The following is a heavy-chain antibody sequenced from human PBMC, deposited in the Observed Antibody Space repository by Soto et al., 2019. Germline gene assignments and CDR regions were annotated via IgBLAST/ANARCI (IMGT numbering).Heavy chain of an antibody. D-gene: IGHD6-13*01. J-gene: IGHJ6*02. V-gene: IGHV3-33*01. CDR1: GFKFNNYG. CDR3: ARRQISPPTRGAASARGGMDV. CDR2: IWKDGSGY. Sequence: VQVVESGGGLVQPGRSLRLSCAASGFKFNNYGMHWVRQAPGKGLEWVAVIWKDGSGYYYANSVKGRFTISRDNSKNTLYLQMSRLRAEDTAVYYCARRQISPPTRGAASARGGMDVWGQGTTVTVSS.